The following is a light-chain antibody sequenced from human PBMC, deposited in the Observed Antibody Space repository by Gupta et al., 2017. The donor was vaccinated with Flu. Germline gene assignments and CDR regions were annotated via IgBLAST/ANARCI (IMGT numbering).Light chain of an antibody. CDR2: GNS. CDR1: SSNIGAGYD. CDR3: QSYDSSLSGVV. Sequence: QSVLTQPPPVSVAPGQRVTISRTGSSSNIGAGYDVHWYQQLPGTAPKLLIYGNSNRPSGVPDRFSGSKSGTSASLAITGLQAEDEADYYCQSYDSSLSGVVFGGGTKLTVL. J-gene: IGLJ2*01. V-gene: IGLV1-40*01.